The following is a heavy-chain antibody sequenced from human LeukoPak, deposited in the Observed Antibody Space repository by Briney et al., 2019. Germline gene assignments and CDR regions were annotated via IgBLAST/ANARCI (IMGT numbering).Heavy chain of an antibody. V-gene: IGHV1-18*04. Sequence: ASVRVSCKASGYRFTSYGIIWVRQAPGQGLEWMGEISAHNGNTHYGQKLQGRVTMTTDTSTSTAYMELRSLRSDDTAVYYCARGDDYGDYLSAFDIWGQGTMVTVSS. D-gene: IGHD4-17*01. CDR2: ISAHNGNT. J-gene: IGHJ3*02. CDR1: GYRFTSYG. CDR3: ARGDDYGDYLSAFDI.